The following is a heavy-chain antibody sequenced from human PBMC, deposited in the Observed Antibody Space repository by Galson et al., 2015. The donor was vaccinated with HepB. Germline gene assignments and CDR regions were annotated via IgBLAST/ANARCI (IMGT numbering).Heavy chain of an antibody. Sequence: SLRLSCASSGFTFSSYWMNWVRQAPGKGLEWVSVIWYDGSIKYYRDSVRGRFTISRDNTKNTLYLQMNSLRVEDTAVYYCARLSIAGGLDYWGQGTLVIVSS. V-gene: IGHV3-33*08. J-gene: IGHJ4*02. CDR1: GFTFSSYW. D-gene: IGHD6-13*01. CDR2: IWYDGSIK. CDR3: ARLSIAGGLDY.